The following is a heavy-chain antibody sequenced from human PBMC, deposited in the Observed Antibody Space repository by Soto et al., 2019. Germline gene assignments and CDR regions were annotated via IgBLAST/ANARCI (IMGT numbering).Heavy chain of an antibody. Sequence: QVELQESGPGLVKPSETLSLACSVFGASVNSYYWSWIRQSPGRGLEGIGQIFNSGTIHYNPSLKSRVTMSVDSSKNQVSLKMNSVTAADTAIYYCGRDLLATASARWYFYYGLDVWGQGTAVTVSS. J-gene: IGHJ6*02. V-gene: IGHV4-59*02. CDR3: GRDLLATASARWYFYYGLDV. CDR1: GASVNSYY. CDR2: IFNSGTI. D-gene: IGHD3-3*02.